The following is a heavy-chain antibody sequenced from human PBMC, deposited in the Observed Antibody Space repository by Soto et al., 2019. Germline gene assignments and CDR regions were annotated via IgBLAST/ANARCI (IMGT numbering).Heavy chain of an antibody. J-gene: IGHJ5*02. CDR3: ARDVSLVFDP. D-gene: IGHD2-8*02. Sequence: SLRLSCAASGFTFSSYGMHWVRQAPGKGLEWVAVISYDGTNNYYTESVKGRFTISRDNAKNTLYLQMNSLRAEDTAVYYCARDVSLVFDPWGQGTLVTVSS. CDR2: ISYDGTNN. CDR1: GFTFSSYG. V-gene: IGHV3-30*03.